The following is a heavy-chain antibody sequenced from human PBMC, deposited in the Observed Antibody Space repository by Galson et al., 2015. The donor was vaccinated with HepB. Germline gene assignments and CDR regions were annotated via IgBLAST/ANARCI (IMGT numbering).Heavy chain of an antibody. V-gene: IGHV3-23*01. Sequence: SLRLSCAASGFTFSSYSMSWVRQTPGKGLEWVSSFSAIGGSTFYTDSVKGRFTISRDNSKNTLYLHMNSLRAEDTAVYYCAKDRRVVLVPTHDAFDIWGQGTVVTVSS. J-gene: IGHJ3*02. CDR3: AKDRRVVLVPTHDAFDI. CDR1: GFTFSSYS. D-gene: IGHD2-2*01. CDR2: FSAIGGST.